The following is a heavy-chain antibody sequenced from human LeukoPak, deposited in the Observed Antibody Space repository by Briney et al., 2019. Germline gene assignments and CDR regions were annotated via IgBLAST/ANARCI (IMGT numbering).Heavy chain of an antibody. Sequence: SETLSLTCAVYGGSFSGYYWSWIRQPPGKGLEWIGEINHSGSTNYNPSLKSRVTISVDTSKNQFPLKLSSVTAADTAVYYCARASGKRYYYYGMDVWGKGTTVTVSS. J-gene: IGHJ6*04. CDR2: INHSGST. CDR3: ARASGKRYYYYGMDV. D-gene: IGHD3-10*01. CDR1: GGSFSGYY. V-gene: IGHV4-34*01.